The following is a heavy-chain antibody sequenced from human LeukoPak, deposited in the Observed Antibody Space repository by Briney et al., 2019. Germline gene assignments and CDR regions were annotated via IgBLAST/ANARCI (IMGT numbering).Heavy chain of an antibody. D-gene: IGHD2-15*01. CDR3: ASPDCSGGSCYPA. V-gene: IGHV4-39*01. CDR1: GGSISSSIYY. CDR2: IYYSGST. Sequence: SETLSLTCTVPGGSISSSIYYWGWIRQPPGKGLEWIGSIYYSGSTYYNPSLKSRVTISVHTSKNQFSLKLSSVTAADTAVYYCASPDCSGGSCYPAWGQGTLVTVSS. J-gene: IGHJ5*02.